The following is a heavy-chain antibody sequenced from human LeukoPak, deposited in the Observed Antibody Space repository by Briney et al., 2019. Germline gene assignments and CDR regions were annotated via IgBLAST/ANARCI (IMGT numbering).Heavy chain of an antibody. J-gene: IGHJ4*02. Sequence: GGSLRLSCAASGFTFSSYAMHWVRQAPGKELEWVAVISYDGSNKYYADSVKGRFTISRDNSKNTLYLQMNSLRAEDTAVYYCASEIIFGSFDYWGQGTLVTVSP. CDR2: ISYDGSNK. CDR3: ASEIIFGSFDY. V-gene: IGHV3-30*04. D-gene: IGHD3-3*01. CDR1: GFTFSSYA.